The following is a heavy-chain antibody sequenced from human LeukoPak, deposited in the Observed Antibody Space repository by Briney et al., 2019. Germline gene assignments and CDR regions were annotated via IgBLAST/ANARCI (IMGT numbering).Heavy chain of an antibody. J-gene: IGHJ5*02. CDR2: ISPYTGNT. V-gene: IGHV1-18*01. CDR3: ARDQDSTGYYSQTEGFDP. CDR1: GYTLTSYG. D-gene: IGHD3-22*01. Sequence: GASVKVSCKASGYTLTSYGISWVRQAPGQGLEWMGWISPYTGNTNYAQKLQGRVTMTTDTSTNTAYMELRSLRSDDTAVYYCARDQDSTGYYSQTEGFDPWGQGTLVTVSS.